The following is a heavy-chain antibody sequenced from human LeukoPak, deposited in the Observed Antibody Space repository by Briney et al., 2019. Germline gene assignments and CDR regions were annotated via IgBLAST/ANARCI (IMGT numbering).Heavy chain of an antibody. J-gene: IGHJ6*03. CDR3: ARVGYYDFLPYYYYMDV. CDR1: GGSISSDY. D-gene: IGHD3-3*01. Sequence: WETLSLTCSVSGGSISSDYWSWIRQPAGKGLEWSGRIYTSGSTNYNPSLKSRVTMSVDTSKNQFSLKLSSVTAADTAVYYCARVGYYDFLPYYYYMDVWGKGTTATVSS. V-gene: IGHV4-4*07. CDR2: IYTSGST.